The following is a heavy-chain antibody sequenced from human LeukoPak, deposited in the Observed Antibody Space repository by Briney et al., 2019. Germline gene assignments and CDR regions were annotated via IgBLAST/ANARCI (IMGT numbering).Heavy chain of an antibody. CDR1: GYTFTSYG. Sequence: ASVKVSCKASGYTFTSYGITWVRRAPGQGLEWMGWISAYNGNTNYAQKVHGRVTMTTDTSTSTAYMELRSLRSDDTAVYYCARGTGAMVMWASFDYWGQGTLVTVSS. J-gene: IGHJ4*02. CDR2: ISAYNGNT. CDR3: ARGTGAMVMWASFDY. D-gene: IGHD5-18*01. V-gene: IGHV1-18*01.